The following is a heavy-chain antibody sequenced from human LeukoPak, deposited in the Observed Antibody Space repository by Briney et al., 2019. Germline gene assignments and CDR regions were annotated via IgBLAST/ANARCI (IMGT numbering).Heavy chain of an antibody. V-gene: IGHV3-74*01. CDR2: VSPDGSTT. CDR3: ARDRSPGWFDP. J-gene: IGHJ5*02. Sequence: GGSLRLSCAASGFTFSSYWMHWVRQAPGKGLVWVSRVSPDGSTTSYADSVMGRFTISRDNAKNTLNLQMNSLRAEDTAVYYCARDRSPGWFDPWGQGTLVTVSS. CDR1: GFTFSSYW.